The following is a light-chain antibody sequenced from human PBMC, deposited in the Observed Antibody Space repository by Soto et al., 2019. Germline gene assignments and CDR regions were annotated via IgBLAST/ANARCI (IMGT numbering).Light chain of an antibody. Sequence: PGSLSVSPGERATLSCRASQSVSSSYLAWYQQKPGQAPRLLIYDASNRATGIPARFSGSGSGTDFTLTITSLEPEDFAVYYCQQRSNWPPITFGQGTRLEIK. CDR1: QSVSSSY. J-gene: IGKJ5*01. CDR3: QQRSNWPPIT. CDR2: DAS. V-gene: IGKV3D-20*02.